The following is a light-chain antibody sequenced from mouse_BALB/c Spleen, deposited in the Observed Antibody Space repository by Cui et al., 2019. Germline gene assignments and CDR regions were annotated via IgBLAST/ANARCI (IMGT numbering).Light chain of an antibody. CDR2: STS. J-gene: IGKJ2*01. CDR1: SSVSSSY. Sequence: QIVLTLSPAIMSASLGERLTMTCTASSSVSSSYLHWYQQKPGTSPKLWIYSTSNLASGVPARFSGSGSGTSYSLTISSMEAEDAANYYCHQYHRSPYTFGGGTKLEIK. V-gene: IGKV4-74*01. CDR3: HQYHRSPYT.